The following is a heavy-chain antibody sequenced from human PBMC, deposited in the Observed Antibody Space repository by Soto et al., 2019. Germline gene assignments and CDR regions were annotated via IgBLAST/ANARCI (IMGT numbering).Heavy chain of an antibody. V-gene: IGHV3-30*18. Sequence: QVQLVESGGGVVQSGRSLRLSCAASGFTFSSYGMHWVRQAPGKWLEWVAVISYDGNNKYHADSVKGRFTISRDNSKNTLYLQMNSLRAEDTAVYYCAKVPYSSSWYGWFDHWGQGTLVTVSS. CDR1: GFTFSSYG. D-gene: IGHD6-13*01. CDR3: AKVPYSSSWYGWFDH. J-gene: IGHJ5*02. CDR2: ISYDGNNK.